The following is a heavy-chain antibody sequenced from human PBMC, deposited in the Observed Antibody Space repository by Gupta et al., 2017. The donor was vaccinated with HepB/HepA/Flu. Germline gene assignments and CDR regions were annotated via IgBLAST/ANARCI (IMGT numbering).Heavy chain of an antibody. V-gene: IGHV3-11*01. CDR2: ISDSGYVI. CDR1: GFTFSDYS. Sequence: QVQLVESGGGLVKPGGSLRLSCEAPGFTFSDYSMTWISQAPGAGLEWLSDISDSGYVIQYADSVRGRFTISRDNDKNSLYLQLTSLRAEDTAVYYCARRNDFWSGYHNFDIWGQGTMVTVSS. J-gene: IGHJ3*02. D-gene: IGHD3-3*01. CDR3: ARRNDFWSGYHNFDI.